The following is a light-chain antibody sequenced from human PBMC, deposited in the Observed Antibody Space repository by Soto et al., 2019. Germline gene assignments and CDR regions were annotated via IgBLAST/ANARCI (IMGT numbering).Light chain of an antibody. Sequence: EMVLTQSPATLSLSPGERATHSCRASQSVRSYLAWYQQKPGQPPRLLIYDASNRATGISARFSGSGSGTDFTLTISSLEPEDFAVYYCQQRSNWPQFTFGPGTKVDIK. CDR1: QSVRSY. CDR3: QQRSNWPQFT. V-gene: IGKV3-11*01. J-gene: IGKJ3*01. CDR2: DAS.